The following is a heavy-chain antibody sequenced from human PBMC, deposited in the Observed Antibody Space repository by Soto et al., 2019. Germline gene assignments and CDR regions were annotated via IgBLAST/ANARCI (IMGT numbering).Heavy chain of an antibody. J-gene: IGHJ4*02. V-gene: IGHV3-30*18. CDR2: ISYDGSNK. D-gene: IGHD1-7*01. Sequence: GGSLRLSCAASGFTFSSYGMHWVRQAPGKGLEWVAVISYDGSNKYYADSVKGRFTISRDNSKNTLYLQMNSLRAEDAAVYYCAKMDFETGTTPPRDYWGQGTLVTVSS. CDR3: AKMDFETGTTPPRDY. CDR1: GFTFSSYG.